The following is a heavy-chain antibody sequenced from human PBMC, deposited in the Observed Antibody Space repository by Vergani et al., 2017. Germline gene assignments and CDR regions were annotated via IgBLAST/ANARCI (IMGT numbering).Heavy chain of an antibody. CDR1: GFTFDTYT. CDR3: GRGSDNYN. J-gene: IGHJ4*02. V-gene: IGHV3-23*01. CDR2: ISSGGGDI. Sequence: EVQLLESGGGLVQPGGSRRLSCAGAGFTFDTYTMAYVRQSPGKGLEWVATISSGGGDIFYADSVKGRFTISRDNSKNTLFLQMNSLRVEDTAVYYCGRGSDNYNWGQGTLVTVSS. D-gene: IGHD5-24*01.